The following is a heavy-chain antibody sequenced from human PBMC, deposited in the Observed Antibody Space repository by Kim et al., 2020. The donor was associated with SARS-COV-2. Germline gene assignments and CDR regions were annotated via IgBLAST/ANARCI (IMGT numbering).Heavy chain of an antibody. J-gene: IGHJ4*02. CDR1: GDSISSYY. CDR3: ARVAGYYDSSGSFDY. V-gene: IGHV4-59*01. D-gene: IGHD3-22*01. CDR2: IYYSGST. Sequence: SETLSLTCTVSGDSISSYYWSWIRQPPGKGLEWIGYIYYSGSTNYNPSLKSRVTISVDTSKNQFSLKLSSVTAADTAVYYCARVAGYYDSSGSFDYWGQGTLVTVSS.